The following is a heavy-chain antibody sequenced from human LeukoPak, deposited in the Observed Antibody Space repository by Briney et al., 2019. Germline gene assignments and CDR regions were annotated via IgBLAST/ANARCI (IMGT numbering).Heavy chain of an antibody. CDR1: GFTFSSYA. V-gene: IGHV3-30-3*01. CDR2: ISYDGSNK. J-gene: IGHJ1*01. D-gene: IGHD3-16*01. Sequence: PGRSLRLSCAASGFTFSSYAMHWVRQAPGKGLEWVAVISYDGSNKYYADSVKGRFTISRDNSKNTLYLQMNSLRAEDTAVYYCARDSTRSGGYFQHWGQGTLVTVSS. CDR3: ARDSTRSGGYFQH.